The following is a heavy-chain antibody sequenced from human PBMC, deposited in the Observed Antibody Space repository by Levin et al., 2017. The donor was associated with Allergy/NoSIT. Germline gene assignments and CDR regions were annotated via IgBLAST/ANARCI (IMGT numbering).Heavy chain of an antibody. V-gene: IGHV4-39*01. Sequence: SETLSLTCSVSGGSISTSSYYWGWIRQPPGKGLEWIGSIFYSGTTYYNPSLKSRVFISVDTSKNQFSLRLTSVIAADTAVYYCARYPRGGGLETNCYFDLWGRGTLVAVSS. CDR2: IFYSGTT. CDR1: GGSISTSSYY. J-gene: IGHJ2*01. CDR3: ARYPRGGGLETNCYFDL. D-gene: IGHD3-16*01.